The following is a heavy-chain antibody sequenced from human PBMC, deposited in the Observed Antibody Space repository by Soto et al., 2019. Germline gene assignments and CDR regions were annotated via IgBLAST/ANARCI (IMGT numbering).Heavy chain of an antibody. V-gene: IGHV3-13*01. Sequence: PGGSLRLSCAASGFTFSSYDMHWDRQATGKGLEWVSAIGTAGDTYYPGSVKGRFTISRENAKNSLYLQMNNLRAGDTAVYYCARGIAAAGYYYCSMDVWGQGPTVTVSS. D-gene: IGHD6-13*01. J-gene: IGHJ6*02. CDR2: IGTAGDT. CDR3: ARGIAAAGYYYCSMDV. CDR1: GFTFSSYD.